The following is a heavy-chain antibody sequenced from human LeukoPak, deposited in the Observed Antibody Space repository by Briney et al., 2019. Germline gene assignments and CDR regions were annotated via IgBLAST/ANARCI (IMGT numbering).Heavy chain of an antibody. CDR2: IYTSGST. V-gene: IGHV4-4*07. Sequence: WGSLSLTRAVSGGSISSYYGSWSRQPAGKGGEGGGRIYTSGSTNYNPSLKSRVTMSVDTSKNHSALKLSSVTAADTAVYYCARENYYDSSGYQVYWYFDLWGRGTLVTVSS. D-gene: IGHD3-22*01. CDR1: GGSISSYY. CDR3: ARENYYDSSGYQVYWYFDL. J-gene: IGHJ2*01.